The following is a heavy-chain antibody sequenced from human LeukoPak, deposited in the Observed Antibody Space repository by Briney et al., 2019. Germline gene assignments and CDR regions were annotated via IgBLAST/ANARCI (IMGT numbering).Heavy chain of an antibody. V-gene: IGHV1-2*02. Sequence: ASVKVSCKASGYTFTGYYMHWVRQAPGQGLEWMGWINPKGDDTKYAQKFQGRVTMTRDTSIRTVYMEVSRLTSDDTAAYYCARSRGIIAVDYWGQGTLVSVSS. D-gene: IGHD3-10*01. J-gene: IGHJ4*02. CDR3: ARSRGIIAVDY. CDR2: INPKGDDT. CDR1: GYTFTGYY.